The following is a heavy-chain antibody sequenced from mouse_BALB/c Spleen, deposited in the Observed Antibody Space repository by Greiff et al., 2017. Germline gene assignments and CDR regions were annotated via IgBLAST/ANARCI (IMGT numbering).Heavy chain of an antibody. Sequence: EVKLVESGGGLVQPGGSLKLSCAASGFTFSSYGMSWVRQTPDKRLELVATINSNGGSTYYPDSVKGRFTISRDNAKNTLYLQMSSLKSEDTAMYYCAREGELGRRGYAMDYWGQGTSVTVSS. J-gene: IGHJ4*01. CDR2: INSNGGST. D-gene: IGHD4-1*01. CDR1: GFTFSSYG. CDR3: AREGELGRRGYAMDY. V-gene: IGHV5-6-3*01.